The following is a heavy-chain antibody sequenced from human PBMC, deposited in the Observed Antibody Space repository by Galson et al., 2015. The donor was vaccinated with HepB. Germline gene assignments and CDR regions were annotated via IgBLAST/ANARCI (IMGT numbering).Heavy chain of an antibody. CDR1: GLTFSSYS. CDR2: ISSSSSYI. J-gene: IGHJ4*02. Sequence: SLRLSCAASGLTFSSYSMNWVRQAPGKGLEWVSSISSSSSYIYYADSVKGRFTISRDNAKNSLYLQMNSLRAEDTAVYYCARDWGIAVADQPFDYWGQGTLVTVSS. CDR3: ARDWGIAVADQPFDY. D-gene: IGHD6-19*01. V-gene: IGHV3-21*01.